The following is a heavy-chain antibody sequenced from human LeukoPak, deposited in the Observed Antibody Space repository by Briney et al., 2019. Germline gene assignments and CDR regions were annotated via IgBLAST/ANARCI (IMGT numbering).Heavy chain of an antibody. V-gene: IGHV5-51*01. CDR3: ARHIYSYDFMIYYMDV. CDR1: GYSFARYW. CDR2: IYPDDSGT. J-gene: IGHJ6*03. Sequence: GESLKISCKGSGYSFARYWIGWVRQMPEKGLEWMGIIYPDDSGTRYSPSFQGQVTISADKSLSTAYLQWSSLKASDTAMYYCARHIYSYDFMIYYMDVWGKGTTVTVSS. D-gene: IGHD5-18*01.